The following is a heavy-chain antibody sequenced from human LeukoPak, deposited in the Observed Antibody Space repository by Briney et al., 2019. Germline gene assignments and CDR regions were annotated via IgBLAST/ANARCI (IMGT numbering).Heavy chain of an antibody. CDR3: ARDFAPRGAAEYFQH. D-gene: IGHD3-10*01. V-gene: IGHV3-30-3*01. Sequence: GGSLRLSCAASGFTFSSYAMHWVRQAPGKGLEWVAVISYDGSNKYYADSVKGRFTISRDNSKNTLYLQMNSLRAEDTAVYYCARDFAPRGAAEYFQHWGQGTLVTVSS. CDR2: ISYDGSNK. J-gene: IGHJ1*01. CDR1: GFTFSSYA.